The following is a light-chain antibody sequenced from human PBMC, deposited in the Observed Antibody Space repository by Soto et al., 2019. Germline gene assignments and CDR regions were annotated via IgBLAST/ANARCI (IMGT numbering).Light chain of an antibody. CDR1: QSVSSSY. Sequence: EIVLTQSPVTLSLSPGERATLSCRASQSVSSSYLAWYQQKPGQAPRLLIYGTSSRATAIPDRFSGSGSGTDFTLTISRLEPEDFAVYYCQQYGSSSWTFGQGT. CDR2: GTS. J-gene: IGKJ1*01. CDR3: QQYGSSSWT. V-gene: IGKV3-20*01.